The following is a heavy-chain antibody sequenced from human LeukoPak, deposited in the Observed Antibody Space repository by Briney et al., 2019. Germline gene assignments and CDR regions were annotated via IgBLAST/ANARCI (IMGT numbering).Heavy chain of an antibody. Sequence: GGSLRLSCAASGFTFSTYAMHWVRQAPGKGLEWVAVISYDGTTKYHADSVKGRFTISRDNSKNTLYLQMNTLRAEDTAVYYCARTDLWFGESDKGSFDYWGQGTLVTVSS. D-gene: IGHD3-10*01. CDR2: ISYDGTTK. J-gene: IGHJ4*02. CDR1: GFTFSTYA. CDR3: ARTDLWFGESDKGSFDY. V-gene: IGHV3-30-3*01.